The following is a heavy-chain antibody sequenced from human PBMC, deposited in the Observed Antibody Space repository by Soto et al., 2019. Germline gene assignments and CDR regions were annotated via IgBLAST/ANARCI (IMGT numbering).Heavy chain of an antibody. D-gene: IGHD6-13*01. Sequence: QVQLVKSGAEVKKPGSSVKVSCKASGGTFSSYTISWVRQAPGQGLEWMGRIIPILGIANYAQKFQGRVTITADTSTSTAYMELSSLRAEDTAVYYCARSIAAGAFDIWGQGTMVTVSS. CDR3: ARSIAAGAFDI. V-gene: IGHV1-69*02. CDR1: GGTFSSYT. CDR2: IIPILGIA. J-gene: IGHJ3*02.